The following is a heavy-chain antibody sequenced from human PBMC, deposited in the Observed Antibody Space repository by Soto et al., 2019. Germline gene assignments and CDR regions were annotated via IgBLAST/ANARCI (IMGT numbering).Heavy chain of an antibody. J-gene: IGHJ4*02. CDR3: AAAIAAAGNGDTFDY. Sequence: ASVKVSCKASGFTFTSSAVQWVRQARGQRLEWIGWIVVGSGNTNYAQKFQERVTITRDMSTSTAYMELSSLRSEDTAVYYCAAAIAAAGNGDTFDYWGQGTLVTVSS. CDR1: GFTFTSSA. D-gene: IGHD6-13*01. V-gene: IGHV1-58*01. CDR2: IVVGSGNT.